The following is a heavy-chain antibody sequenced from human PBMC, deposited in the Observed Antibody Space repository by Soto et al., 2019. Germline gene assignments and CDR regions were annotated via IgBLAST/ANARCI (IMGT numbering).Heavy chain of an antibody. Sequence: LSLTCTVSGGSISSYYWSWIRQPPGKGLEWIGYIYYSGSTNYNPSLKSRVTISVDTSKNQFSLKLSSVTAADTAVYYCARDPGIAVAGGWFDPWGQGTLVTVSS. V-gene: IGHV4-59*01. CDR1: GGSISSYY. D-gene: IGHD6-19*01. CDR3: ARDPGIAVAGGWFDP. J-gene: IGHJ5*02. CDR2: IYYSGST.